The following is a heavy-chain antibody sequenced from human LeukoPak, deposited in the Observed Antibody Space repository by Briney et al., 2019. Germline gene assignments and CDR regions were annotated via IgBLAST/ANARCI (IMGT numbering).Heavy chain of an antibody. CDR2: INHSGNT. Sequence: PSETLSLTCAVSGGSFSDDYWTWIRQPPGKGLEWIGDINHSGNTNYTPSLKSRVTISLHTSKNQFSLKLSSVTAADTAVYYCARGKVWYGELEDAYYFDSWGQGTLVTVSS. D-gene: IGHD3-10*01. J-gene: IGHJ4*02. V-gene: IGHV4-34*01. CDR3: ARGKVWYGELEDAYYFDS. CDR1: GGSFSDDY.